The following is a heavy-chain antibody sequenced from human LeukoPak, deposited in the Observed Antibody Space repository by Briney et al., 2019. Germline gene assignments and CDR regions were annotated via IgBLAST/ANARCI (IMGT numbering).Heavy chain of an antibody. CDR3: AKDMGAQDAFDI. D-gene: IGHD1-26*01. Sequence: ASVKVSCKASGYTFTGYYIHWVRQAPGQRLEWMGRMNPDSGGTNYAQKYQGRVTLTRDTSIGTAYMEVTRLRSDDTAVYYCAKDMGAQDAFDIWGQGTMVTVSS. CDR1: GYTFTGYY. CDR2: MNPDSGGT. J-gene: IGHJ3*02. V-gene: IGHV1-2*06.